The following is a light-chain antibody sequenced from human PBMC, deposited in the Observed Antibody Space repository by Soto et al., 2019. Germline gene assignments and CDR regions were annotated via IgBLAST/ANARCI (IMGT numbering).Light chain of an antibody. CDR3: QTWGTTVVV. V-gene: IGLV4-69*01. J-gene: IGLJ2*01. CDR1: SGHSSYA. CDR2: LNSDGSH. Sequence: QLVLTQSPSASASLGASVKLTCTLSSGHSSYAIAWHQQQPEKGPRYLMKLNSDGSHDKGDGIPDRFSGSSSGAERYLTISRLQSEDEADYSCQTWGTTVVVFGGGTKLTVL.